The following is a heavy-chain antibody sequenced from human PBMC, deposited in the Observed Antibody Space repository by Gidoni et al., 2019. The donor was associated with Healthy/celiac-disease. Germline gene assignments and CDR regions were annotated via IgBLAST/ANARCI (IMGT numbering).Heavy chain of an antibody. CDR2: ISSSSSTI. CDR3: ARDSVFLVGATDRGLDY. V-gene: IGHV3-48*01. J-gene: IGHJ4*02. CDR1: GFPFSSYS. Sequence: EVQLVESGGGLVQPGGSLRLSCAASGFPFSSYSMNWVRQAPGKGLEWVSYISSSSSTIYYADSVKGRFTISRDNAKNSLYLQMNSLRAEDTAVYYCARDSVFLVGATDRGLDYWGQGTLVTVSS. D-gene: IGHD1-26*01.